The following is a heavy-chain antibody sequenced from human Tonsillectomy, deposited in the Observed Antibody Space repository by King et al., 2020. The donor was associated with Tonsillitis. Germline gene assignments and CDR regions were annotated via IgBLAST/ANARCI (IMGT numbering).Heavy chain of an antibody. D-gene: IGHD3-22*01. J-gene: IGHJ3*01. CDR2: IHHSGTT. CDR3: ARGHFGSNGYSNPLDV. CDR1: GVSVTSSY. Sequence: QLQESGPGLVKPSETLSLTCTVSGVSVTSSYWTWIRQSPRTGLEWIGYIHHSGTTNSSPSLNSPVTMSVDTSETQFSLKLNSVTAADTAVYYCARGHFGSNGYSNPLDVWGQGTMVTVSS. V-gene: IGHV4-59*02.